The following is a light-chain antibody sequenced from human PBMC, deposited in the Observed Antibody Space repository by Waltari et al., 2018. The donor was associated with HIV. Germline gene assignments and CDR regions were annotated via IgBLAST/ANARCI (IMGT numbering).Light chain of an antibody. Sequence: SYELTQPPSVSVSPGPTASITCSGDKLGAKYACWYQQKPGQSPVVVIYQDSKRPSGIPERFSGSNSGNTATLTISGTQAMDEADYYCQAWDSSTVVFGGGTKLTVL. CDR1: KLGAKY. CDR2: QDS. J-gene: IGLJ2*01. CDR3: QAWDSSTVV. V-gene: IGLV3-1*01.